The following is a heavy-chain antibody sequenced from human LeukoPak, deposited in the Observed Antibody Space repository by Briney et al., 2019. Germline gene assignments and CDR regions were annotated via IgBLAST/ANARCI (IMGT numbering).Heavy chain of an antibody. CDR3: ARENRNCSGGSCYFSFLV. CDR2: ISYDGSNK. Sequence: TGGSLRLSCAASGFTFSSYTMHWVRQAPGKGLEWVAVISYDGSNKNYADSVKGRFTISRDNSKNTLYLQMNSLRAEDTAVYYCARENRNCSGGSCYFSFLVWGQGTLVTVSS. J-gene: IGHJ4*02. V-gene: IGHV3-30*04. CDR1: GFTFSSYT. D-gene: IGHD2-15*01.